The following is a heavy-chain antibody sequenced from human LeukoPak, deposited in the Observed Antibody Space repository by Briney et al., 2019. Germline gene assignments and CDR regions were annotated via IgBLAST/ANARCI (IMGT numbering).Heavy chain of an antibody. Sequence: GGSLKLSCAASGFTFGSYAMSGVPQAPEKGLECVATISGSGGSTYYADSVKARFTVSRDNSKNTLYLQMNSLSAEDTAVYDCAKRECGQGYGMDVWGQGTTVTVSS. CDR1: GFTFGSYA. D-gene: IGHD2-21*01. V-gene: IGHV3-23*01. CDR2: ISGSGGST. J-gene: IGHJ6*02. CDR3: AKRECGQGYGMDV.